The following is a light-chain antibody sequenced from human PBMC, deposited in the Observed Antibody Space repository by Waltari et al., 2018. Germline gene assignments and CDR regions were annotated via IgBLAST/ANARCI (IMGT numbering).Light chain of an antibody. V-gene: IGLV3-1*01. CDR2: QAN. CDR1: KLGDKY. J-gene: IGLJ2*01. CDR3: QAWDSSNVV. Sequence: SYELTQPPSVSVSPGQTATITCSGEKLGDKYISWYQKRPGQPPVVVIYQANKRPSGVPERFAGSNSGDTATLTISGTQALDEADYYCQAWDSSNVVFGGGTKLTVL.